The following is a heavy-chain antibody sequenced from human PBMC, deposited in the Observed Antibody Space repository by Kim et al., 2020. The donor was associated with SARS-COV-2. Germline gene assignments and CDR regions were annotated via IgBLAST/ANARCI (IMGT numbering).Heavy chain of an antibody. J-gene: IGHJ4*02. CDR3: ARRGGIVNNYNY. V-gene: IGHV4-39*01. Sequence: YYTPSLLSRVTIPVDTSKNQFSLNLRSVTATDTAVYYCARRGGIVNNYNYWGQGTLVTVSS. D-gene: IGHD1-1*01.